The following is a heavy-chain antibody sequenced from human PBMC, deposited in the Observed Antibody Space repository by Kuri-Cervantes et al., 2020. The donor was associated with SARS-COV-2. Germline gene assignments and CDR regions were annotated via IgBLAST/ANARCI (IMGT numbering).Heavy chain of an antibody. CDR3: ARRGAVAGTVPFFDY. J-gene: IGHJ4*02. Sequence: SGTLSLTCTVSGGSISSSSYYWGWTRQPPGKGLEWIGSIYYSGSTYYNPSLKSRVTISVDTSKNQFSLKLSSVTAADTAVYYGARRGAVAGTVPFFDYWGQGTLVTVSS. V-gene: IGHV4-39*01. CDR2: IYYSGST. CDR1: GGSISSSSYY. D-gene: IGHD6-19*01.